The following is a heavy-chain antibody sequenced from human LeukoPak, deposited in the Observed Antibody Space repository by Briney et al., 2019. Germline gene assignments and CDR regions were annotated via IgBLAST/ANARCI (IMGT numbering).Heavy chain of an antibody. V-gene: IGHV4/OR15-8*02. CDR3: SRESGPFCPFGY. D-gene: IGHD1-26*01. CDR2: ISLAGQT. Sequence: SETLSLTCGVSGGSISGTNWWSWVRKPPGQGLEWIGEISLAGQTNYNPSLNGRVTMSLDKSSNQLSLHLTSVTAADTATYYCSRESGPFCPFGYWGQGTLVIVSS. J-gene: IGHJ4*02. CDR1: GGSISGTNW.